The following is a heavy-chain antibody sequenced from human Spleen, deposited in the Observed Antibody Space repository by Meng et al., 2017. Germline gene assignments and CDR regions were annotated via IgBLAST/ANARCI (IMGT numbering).Heavy chain of an antibody. D-gene: IGHD3-3*02. J-gene: IGHJ4*02. CDR2: IYYRGST. CDR3: VISSHN. V-gene: IGHV4-39*07. CDR1: GGSIPSTSSY. Sequence: QLHLQESGPGLVKPSETLSLTCTISGGSIPSTSSYWGWVRQPPGKGLEWIGSIYYRGSTNYNPSLKSRIPMSVDMSKNQFSLKVNSVTAADTAIYYCVISSHNWGQGTLVTVSS.